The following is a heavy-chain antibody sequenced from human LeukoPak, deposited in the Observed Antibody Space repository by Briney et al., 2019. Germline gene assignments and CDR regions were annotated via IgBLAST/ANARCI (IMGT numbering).Heavy chain of an antibody. CDR2: IAGSGGST. CDR3: ARLNIVASNTFDY. J-gene: IGHJ4*02. D-gene: IGHD5-12*01. CDR1: GFTFSAYG. V-gene: IGHV3-23*01. Sequence: PGGSLRLSCAASGFTFSAYGMTWVRQAPGKGLEWVSGIAGSGGSTHYADSVKGRFTISRDNTKNTLFLQMNSLRAEDTAVYYCARLNIVASNTFDYWGQGTLVTVSS.